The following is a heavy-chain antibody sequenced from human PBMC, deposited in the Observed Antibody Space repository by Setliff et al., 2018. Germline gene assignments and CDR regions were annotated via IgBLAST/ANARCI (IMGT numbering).Heavy chain of an antibody. J-gene: IGHJ4*02. Sequence: PGGSLRLSCAASGFTFSGSAMHWVRQASGKGLEWVGRIRSKANSYATAYAASVKGRFTISRDNAKNTLYLQMNSLRAEDTAVYYCARAHSSTLSVHDYWGQGTLVTVSS. CDR2: IRSKANSYAT. D-gene: IGHD2-2*01. CDR3: ARAHSSTLSVHDY. CDR1: GFTFSGSA. V-gene: IGHV3-73*01.